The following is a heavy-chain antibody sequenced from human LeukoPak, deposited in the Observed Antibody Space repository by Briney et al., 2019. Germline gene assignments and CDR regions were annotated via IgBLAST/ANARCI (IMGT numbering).Heavy chain of an antibody. D-gene: IGHD6-19*01. Sequence: PGRSLRLSCAASGFTFSSYWMSWVRQAPGKGLEWVANIKQDGSEKYYVDSVKGRFTISRDNAKNSLYLQMNSLRAEGTAVYYCARVRYSSGWYREYYFDYWGQGTLVTVSS. J-gene: IGHJ4*02. CDR2: IKQDGSEK. V-gene: IGHV3-7*01. CDR3: ARVRYSSGWYREYYFDY. CDR1: GFTFSSYW.